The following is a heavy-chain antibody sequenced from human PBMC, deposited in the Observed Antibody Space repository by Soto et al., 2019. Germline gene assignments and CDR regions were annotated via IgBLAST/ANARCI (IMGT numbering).Heavy chain of an antibody. Sequence: EESLKISCSAPGYSLARYCVGRVRQVAWKGLEWMGLIYPADSDTRYSPSFQGQVTISADKSINTAYLQWSSLQASDTAMYLCARQDIVTNPLRGVYFDIWGQGAMVTVSS. CDR1: GYSLARYC. J-gene: IGHJ4*02. V-gene: IGHV5-51*01. D-gene: IGHD2-15*01. CDR2: IYPADSDT. CDR3: ARQDIVTNPLRGVYFDI.